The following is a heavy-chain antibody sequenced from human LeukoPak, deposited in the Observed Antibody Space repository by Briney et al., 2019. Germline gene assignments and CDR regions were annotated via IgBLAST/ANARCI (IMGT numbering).Heavy chain of an antibody. J-gene: IGHJ4*02. Sequence: QPGGSLRLSCEASGFTFTSYGMHWVRQSPGKGLEWISFIFSSTLVNYADSVKGRFTISRDNAKNSIYLQMRSLRDEDTAVYYCASGPYGCNPFVYWGQGTLVTVSS. CDR2: IFSSTLV. D-gene: IGHD4-23*01. CDR3: ASGPYGCNPFVY. CDR1: GFTFTSYG. V-gene: IGHV3-48*02.